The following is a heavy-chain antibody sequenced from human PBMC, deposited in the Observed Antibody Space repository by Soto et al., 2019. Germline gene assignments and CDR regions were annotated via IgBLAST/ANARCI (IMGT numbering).Heavy chain of an antibody. J-gene: IGHJ5*02. CDR3: ARQSSSWYGWFDP. Sequence: SETLSLTCTVPGGSISSSGYYWGWIRQSPGKGLEWIGSIYYSGSAYYNPSLKSRVTLSVDTSKNQFSLKLSSVTAADTAVYYCARQSSSWYGWFDPWGQGTVVTVSS. CDR1: GGSISSSGYY. CDR2: IYYSGSA. V-gene: IGHV4-39*01. D-gene: IGHD6-13*01.